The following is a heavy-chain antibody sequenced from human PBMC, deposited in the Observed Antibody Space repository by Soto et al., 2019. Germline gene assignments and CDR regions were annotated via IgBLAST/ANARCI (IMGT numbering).Heavy chain of an antibody. CDR2: ISSSTSHT. CDR3: ARGRGAAADYFDF. V-gene: IGHV3-11*05. Sequence: QVQLVESGGGLVKPGGSLRLSCAVSGFTFSDYYMTWIRQAPGKGLEWVSYISSSTSHTNYADSVKGRFTISRDNPQTSLFLQMNSLRAEDTAVYYCARGRGAAADYFDFWGQGTLVTVSS. D-gene: IGHD6-13*01. CDR1: GFTFSDYY. J-gene: IGHJ4*02.